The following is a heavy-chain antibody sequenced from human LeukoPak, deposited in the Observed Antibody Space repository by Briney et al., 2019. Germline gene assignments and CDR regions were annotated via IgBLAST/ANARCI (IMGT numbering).Heavy chain of an antibody. CDR3: ARAPSGYYLKYYFDY. CDR1: GGSISSGDYY. Sequence: SETLSLTCTVSGGSISSGDYYWSWIRQPPGKGLEWIGYIYYSGSTYYNPSLKSRVTISVDTSKNQFSLKLSSVTAADTAVYYCARAPSGYYLKYYFDYWGQGTLVTVSS. J-gene: IGHJ4*02. V-gene: IGHV4-30-4*01. D-gene: IGHD3-22*01. CDR2: IYYSGST.